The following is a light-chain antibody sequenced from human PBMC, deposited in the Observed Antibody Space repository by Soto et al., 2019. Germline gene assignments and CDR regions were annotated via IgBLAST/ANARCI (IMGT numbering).Light chain of an antibody. Sequence: QSALAQPASVSGSPGQSITISCTGTSSDIGRYNLVSWYQQYPGKAPKLVIYDVTKQPSGVSDRFSASKSGNTASLTISGLQAEDEADYYCCSHAGRGSVLFGGGTKVTVL. CDR3: CSHAGRGSVL. J-gene: IGLJ2*01. CDR1: SSDIGRYNL. V-gene: IGLV2-23*02. CDR2: DVT.